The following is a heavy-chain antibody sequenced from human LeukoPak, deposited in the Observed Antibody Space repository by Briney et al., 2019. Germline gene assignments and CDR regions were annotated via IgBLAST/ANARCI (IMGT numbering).Heavy chain of an antibody. CDR1: GYSFTNYW. D-gene: IGHD3-10*01. CDR2: IYGGDSET. V-gene: IGHV5-51*01. J-gene: IGHJ4*02. CDR3: AASPGELFLDD. Sequence: GESLKISCKASGYSFTNYWIGWVRQVPGQGLEWLGIIYGGDSETRYNPSFQGQVTFSVDKSINTAYQQWSSLETSDTAIYYCAASPGELFLDDWGQGSLISVSS.